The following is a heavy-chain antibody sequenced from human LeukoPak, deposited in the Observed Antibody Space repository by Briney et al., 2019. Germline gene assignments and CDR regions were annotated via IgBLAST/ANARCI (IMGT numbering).Heavy chain of an antibody. CDR1: GGTFSSYA. CDR3: AREYNYGSGSYDSFDY. Sequence: SVKVSCKASGGTFSSYAISWVRQAPGQGLEWMGGIIPIFGTANYAQKFQGRVTITADKSTSTAYMELSSLRSEDTAVYYCAREYNYGSGSYDSFDYWGQGTLVTVSS. CDR2: IIPIFGTA. J-gene: IGHJ4*02. D-gene: IGHD3-10*01. V-gene: IGHV1-69*06.